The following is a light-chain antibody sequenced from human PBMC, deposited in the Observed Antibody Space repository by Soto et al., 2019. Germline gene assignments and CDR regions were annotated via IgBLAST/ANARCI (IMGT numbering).Light chain of an antibody. CDR2: DVS. Sequence: QSALTQPASVSGSSRQSITISCTRTSSDVGGYNYVSWYQQHPDKAPKLMIYDVSNRPSGVSNRFSGSKSGNTASLTISGLQPEDEADYYCNSYTSSGTGVFGTGTKLTVL. J-gene: IGLJ1*01. CDR1: SSDVGGYNY. CDR3: NSYTSSGTGV. V-gene: IGLV2-14*01.